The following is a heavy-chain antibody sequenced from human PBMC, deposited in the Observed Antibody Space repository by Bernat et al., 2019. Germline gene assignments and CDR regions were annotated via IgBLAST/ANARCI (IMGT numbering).Heavy chain of an antibody. V-gene: IGHV3-30*01. Sequence: VQLVESGGGVVQPGRSLRLSCAASGFTFSSYAAHWVRQAPGKGLDWVAIISSDGSNKYYADSVKGRFTISRDNSKNMLYLQMNSLRAEDTAVYYCARDWTQEVDVVAPAGRNDAFDIWGQGTMVTVSS. J-gene: IGHJ3*02. CDR1: GFTFSSYA. CDR3: ARDWTQEVDVVAPAGRNDAFDI. CDR2: ISSDGSNK. D-gene: IGHD2-2*01.